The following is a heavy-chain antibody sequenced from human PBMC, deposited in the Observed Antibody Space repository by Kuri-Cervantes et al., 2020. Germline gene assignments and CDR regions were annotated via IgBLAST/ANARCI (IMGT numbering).Heavy chain of an antibody. CDR2: ISSSSSYI. V-gene: IGHV3-21*01. J-gene: IGHJ5*02. Sequence: GGSLRLSCAASGFTFSSYAMSWVRQAPGKGLEWVSSISSSSSYIYYADSVKGRFTISRDNAKNTLYLQMNSLRDEDTAVYYCAKSDWFDPWGQGTLVTVSS. CDR3: AKSDWFDP. CDR1: GFTFSSYA.